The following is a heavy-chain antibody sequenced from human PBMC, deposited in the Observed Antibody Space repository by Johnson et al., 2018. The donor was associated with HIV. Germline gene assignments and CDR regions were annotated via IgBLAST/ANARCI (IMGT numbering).Heavy chain of an antibody. Sequence: VQLVESGGGVVQPGGSLRLSCAASGFSFSSYAMHWVRQAPGKGLEWVAFIWYDDSNEYYGESVKGRFTISRDNSKNTLYLQMSSLRAEDTAVYYCATSGSHFAFDIWGQGTMVTVS. CDR1: GFSFSSYA. CDR3: ATSGSHFAFDI. J-gene: IGHJ3*02. V-gene: IGHV3-30*02. CDR2: IWYDDSNE. D-gene: IGHD1-26*01.